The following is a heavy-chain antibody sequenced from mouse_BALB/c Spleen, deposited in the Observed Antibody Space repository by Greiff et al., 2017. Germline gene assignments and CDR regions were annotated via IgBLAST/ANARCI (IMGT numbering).Heavy chain of an antibody. CDR1: GFTFSSFG. J-gene: IGHJ2*01. CDR2: ISSGSSTI. CDR3: ARSGGNYVLDY. V-gene: IGHV5-17*02. D-gene: IGHD2-1*01. Sequence: EVMLVESGGGLVQPGGSRKLSCAASGFTFSSFGMHWVRQAPEKGLEWVAYISSGSSTIYYADTVKGRFTISRDNPKNTLFLQMTSLRSEDTAMYYCARSGGNYVLDYWGQGTTLTVSS.